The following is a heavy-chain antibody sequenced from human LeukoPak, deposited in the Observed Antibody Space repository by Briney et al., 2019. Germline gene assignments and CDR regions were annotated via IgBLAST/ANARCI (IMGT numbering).Heavy chain of an antibody. CDR1: GFTFSSYS. V-gene: IGHV3-21*01. Sequence: GGSLRLSCAASGFTFSSYSMNWVRQAPGKGLEWVSSISSSSSYIYYADSVKGRFTISRDNAKNSLYLQMNSLRAEDTAVYYCARANPSGTAFDYWDQGTLVTVSS. J-gene: IGHJ4*02. CDR3: ARANPSGTAFDY. CDR2: ISSSSSYI.